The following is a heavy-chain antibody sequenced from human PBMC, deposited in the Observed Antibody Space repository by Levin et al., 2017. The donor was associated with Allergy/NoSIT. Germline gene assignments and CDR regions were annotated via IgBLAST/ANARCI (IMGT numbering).Heavy chain of an antibody. CDR1: GYTFTSYA. J-gene: IGHJ6*02. Sequence: AASVKVSCKASGYTFTSYAMHWVRQAPGQRLEWMGWINAGNGNTKYSQKFQGRVTITRDTSASTAYMELSSLRSEDTAVYYCARGKAVAGHYYYYGMDVWGQGTTVTVSS. CDR3: ARGKAVAGHYYYYGMDV. V-gene: IGHV1-3*01. CDR2: INAGNGNT. D-gene: IGHD6-19*01.